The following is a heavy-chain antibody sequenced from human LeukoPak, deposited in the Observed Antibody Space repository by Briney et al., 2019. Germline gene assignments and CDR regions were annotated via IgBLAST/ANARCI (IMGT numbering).Heavy chain of an antibody. CDR1: GYTFTSYG. CDR3: ARVINNDFGSGSYNPPEYYYGFDV. CDR2: ISAYNGNT. D-gene: IGHD3-10*01. Sequence: ASVKVSCKASGYTFTSYGISCVRQAPGQGREVMGWISAYNGNTNYAQKLHGRVTKTTDTSTSTAYMELRSLTSDETAVYYCARVINNDFGSGSYNPPEYYYGFDVWGQGTTVTVSS. J-gene: IGHJ6*02. V-gene: IGHV1-18*01.